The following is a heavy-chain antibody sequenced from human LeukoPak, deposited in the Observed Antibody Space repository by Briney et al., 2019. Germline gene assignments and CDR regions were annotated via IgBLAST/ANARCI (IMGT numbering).Heavy chain of an antibody. D-gene: IGHD3-22*01. CDR3: ARDKYYYDSRMDY. CDR2: ISSSSSYI. J-gene: IGHJ4*02. CDR1: GFTFSSYS. Sequence: PRGSLRLSCAASGFTFSSYSMTWVRQAPGKGLEWVSSISSSSSYIYYADSVKGRFTISRDNAKNSLYLQMNSLRAEDTAVYYCARDKYYYDSRMDYWGQGTLVTVSS. V-gene: IGHV3-21*01.